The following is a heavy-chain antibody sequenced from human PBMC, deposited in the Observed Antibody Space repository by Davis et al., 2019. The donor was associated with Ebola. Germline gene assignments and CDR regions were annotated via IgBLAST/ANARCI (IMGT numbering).Heavy chain of an antibody. CDR3: ARDRDYYDTSAYHPRGWFDL. CDR1: GFPVSDNY. CDR2: ISGSGGST. J-gene: IGHJ5*02. D-gene: IGHD3-22*01. V-gene: IGHV3-23*01. Sequence: GESLKISCAASGFPVSDNYMNWVRHAPGKGLEWVSTISGSGGSTYYADSVKGRFTISRDNSKNTLYLQMNSLRAEDTAVYFCARDRDYYDTSAYHPRGWFDLWGQGTLVTVSS.